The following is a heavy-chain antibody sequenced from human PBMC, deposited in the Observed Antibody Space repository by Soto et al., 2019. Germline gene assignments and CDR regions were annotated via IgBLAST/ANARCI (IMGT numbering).Heavy chain of an antibody. D-gene: IGHD6-19*01. CDR2: ISSSSSYI. Sequence: EVQLVESGGGLVKPGGSLRLSCAASGFTFSSYSMNWVRQAPGKGLEWVSSISSSSSYIYYADSVKGRFTISRDNAKNSLYLQMNSLRAEDTAVYYCARVRGTQWRDAFDIWGQGTMVTVSS. J-gene: IGHJ3*02. CDR3: ARVRGTQWRDAFDI. CDR1: GFTFSSYS. V-gene: IGHV3-21*01.